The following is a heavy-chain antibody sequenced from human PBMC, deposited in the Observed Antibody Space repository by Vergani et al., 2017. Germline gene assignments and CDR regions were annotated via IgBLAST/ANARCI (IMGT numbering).Heavy chain of an antibody. V-gene: IGHV3-23*01. CDR1: GFTFSSYA. D-gene: IGHD5-18*01. J-gene: IGHJ4*02. Sequence: EVQLLESGGGLVQPGGSLRLSCAASGFTFSSYAMSWVRQAPGKGLEWVSAISGSGGSTYYADSVKGRFTISRDKSKNTLYLQMNSLRAEDTAVYYCAKVTGRIQLWDEIDYWGQGTLVTVSS. CDR2: ISGSGGST. CDR3: AKVTGRIQLWDEIDY.